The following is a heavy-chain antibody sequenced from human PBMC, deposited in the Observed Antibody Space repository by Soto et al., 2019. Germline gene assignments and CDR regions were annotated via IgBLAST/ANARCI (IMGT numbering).Heavy chain of an antibody. D-gene: IGHD3-10*01. CDR3: ARGPGYYGSGSWSRGHYYYYGMDV. V-gene: IGHV4-34*01. CDR1: GGSFSGYY. J-gene: IGHJ6*02. Sequence: SETLSLTCAVYGGSFSGYYWSWIRQPPGKGLEWIGEINHSGSTNYNPSLKSRVTISVDTSKNQFSLKLSSVTAADTAVYYCARGPGYYGSGSWSRGHYYYYGMDVWGQGTTVTVSS. CDR2: INHSGST.